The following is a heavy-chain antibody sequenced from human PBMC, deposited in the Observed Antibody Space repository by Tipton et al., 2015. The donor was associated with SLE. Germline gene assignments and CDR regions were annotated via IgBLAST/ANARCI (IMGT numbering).Heavy chain of an antibody. CDR3: AKERITLDS. J-gene: IGHJ4*02. V-gene: IGHV3-21*01. CDR2: ISSDSGFI. Sequence: SLRLSCAAAGFTFSSNTMIWVRQAPGKGLQWVSSISSDSGFIFYADSVKGRFTISRENAKNSLYLQMNGLRAEDTAVYYCAKERITLDSWGQGTLVTVSS. CDR1: GFTFSSNT. D-gene: IGHD3-10*01.